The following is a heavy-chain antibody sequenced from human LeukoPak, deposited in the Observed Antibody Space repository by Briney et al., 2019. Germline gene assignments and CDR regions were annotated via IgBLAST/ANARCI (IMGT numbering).Heavy chain of an antibody. J-gene: IGHJ4*02. CDR1: GFTFSSYS. CDR3: ARDPYCSSTSCSDY. D-gene: IGHD2-2*01. CDR2: ISSSSSTI. Sequence: GGSLRLSCAASGFTFSSYSMNWVRQAPGKGLEWVSYISSSSSTIYYADSVKGRFTISRDNAKNSLYLQMNSLRAEGTAEYYCARDPYCSSTSCSDYWGQGTLVAVSS. V-gene: IGHV3-48*01.